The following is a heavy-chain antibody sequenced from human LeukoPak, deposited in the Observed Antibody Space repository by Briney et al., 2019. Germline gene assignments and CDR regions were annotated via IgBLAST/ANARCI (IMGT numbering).Heavy chain of an antibody. D-gene: IGHD3-22*01. CDR3: AKDEYYYDSSGFGRFDP. J-gene: IGHJ5*02. Sequence: GGSLRLSCAASGFTFSSYAMSWVRQAPGKGLEWVSAISGSDGSTYYADSVKGRFTISRDNSKNTLYLQMNSLRAGDTAVYYCAKDEYYYDSSGFGRFDPWGQGTLATVSS. CDR1: GFTFSSYA. V-gene: IGHV3-23*01. CDR2: ISGSDGST.